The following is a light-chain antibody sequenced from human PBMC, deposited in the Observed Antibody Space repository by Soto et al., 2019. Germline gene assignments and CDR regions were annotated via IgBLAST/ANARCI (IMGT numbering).Light chain of an antibody. Sequence: QSALTQPPSVSGSPGQSGTISCTGTSSDVGSYNRVSWNQQPPGTAPKLMIYEVSNRPSGVPDRFSGSKSGNTASLTISGLQAEDEADYYCSSYTSSSTWVFGGGTKLTVL. CDR2: EVS. J-gene: IGLJ3*02. CDR3: SSYTSSSTWV. V-gene: IGLV2-18*02. CDR1: SSDVGSYNR.